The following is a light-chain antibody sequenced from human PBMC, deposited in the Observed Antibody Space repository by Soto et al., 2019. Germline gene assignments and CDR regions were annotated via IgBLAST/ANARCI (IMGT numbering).Light chain of an antibody. CDR3: GTWDGTGGWV. CDR1: SSNIGNHY. Sequence: QSVLTQPPSVSAAPGQTVTISCSGSSSNIGNHYVSWYQQLPGTAPKLLIFESDKRPSGIPDRFSGSKSGTSATLGITGLQTGDEADYYCGTWDGTGGWVFGGGTKLTV. V-gene: IGLV1-51*02. CDR2: ESD. J-gene: IGLJ3*02.